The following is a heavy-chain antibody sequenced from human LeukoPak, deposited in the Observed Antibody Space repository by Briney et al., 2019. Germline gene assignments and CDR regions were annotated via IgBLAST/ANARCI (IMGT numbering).Heavy chain of an antibody. J-gene: IGHJ4*02. CDR2: IQTSGIT. D-gene: IGHD2-8*02. CDR3: ARDLGWWYFDY. V-gene: IGHV4-4*07. Sequence: SETLSLTCTVSGGSISNYYWNWIRQPAGKGLEWIGRIQTSGITNYNPSLKSRVTMSVDTSKNQFSLKVTSVAAADTAVYYCARDLGWWYFDYWGQGTLVTVSS. CDR1: GGSISNYY.